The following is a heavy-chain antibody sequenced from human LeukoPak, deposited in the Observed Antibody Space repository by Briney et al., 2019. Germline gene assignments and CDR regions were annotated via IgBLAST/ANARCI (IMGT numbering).Heavy chain of an antibody. CDR1: GFTFSSYW. Sequence: PGGSLRLSCAASGFTFSSYWMSWVRQAPGKGLEWVANIKQDGSEKYCVDSVKGRFTISRDNAKNSLYLQMNSLRAEDTAVYYCARDEGPRRAWIQLWLPGYYYYMDVWGKGTTVTVSS. CDR3: ARDEGPRRAWIQLWLPGYYYYMDV. V-gene: IGHV3-7*01. CDR2: IKQDGSEK. J-gene: IGHJ6*03. D-gene: IGHD5-18*01.